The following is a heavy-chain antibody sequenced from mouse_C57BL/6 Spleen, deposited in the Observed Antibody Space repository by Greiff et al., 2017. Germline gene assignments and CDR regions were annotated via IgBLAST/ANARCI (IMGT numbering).Heavy chain of an antibody. J-gene: IGHJ1*03. D-gene: IGHD2-1*01. V-gene: IGHV1-39*01. Sequence: EVKLQESGPELVKPGASVKISCKASGYSFTDYNMNWVKQSNGKSLEWIGVINPNYGTTSYNQKFKGKATLTVDQSSSTAYMQLNSLTSEDSAVYYCAREDLLHWYFDVWGTGTTVTVSS. CDR1: GYSFTDYN. CDR3: AREDLLHWYFDV. CDR2: INPNYGTT.